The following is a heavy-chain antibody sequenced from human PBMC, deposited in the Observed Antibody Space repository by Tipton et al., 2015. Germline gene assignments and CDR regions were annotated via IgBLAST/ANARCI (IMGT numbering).Heavy chain of an antibody. CDR3: ARDLEHGMDV. CDR1: GSSVSSGNYY. V-gene: IGHV4-61*01. Sequence: TLSLTCGVSGSSVSSGNYYWSWIRQPPGKGLEWIGYVSHSDTSHYNPSLKSRVTISVDTSKNQFSLTLNSLTAADTAVYYCARDLEHGMDVWGQGTTVTVS. CDR2: VSHSDTS. D-gene: IGHD5-24*01. J-gene: IGHJ6*02.